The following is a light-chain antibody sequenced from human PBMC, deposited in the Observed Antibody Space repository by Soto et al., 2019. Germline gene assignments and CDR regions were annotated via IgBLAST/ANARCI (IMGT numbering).Light chain of an antibody. CDR2: DAS. V-gene: IGKV3-11*01. Sequence: IELTQSPATLSLSPGEIATLSYRASQSVSTYVAWYQQKPGQAPSLLIYDASNRATGIPPRFSGSGSGTDFTLTISSLEPEDLAGYFCQQRGNWPPTSGRGTKV. CDR1: QSVSTY. J-gene: IGKJ4*01. CDR3: QQRGNWPPT.